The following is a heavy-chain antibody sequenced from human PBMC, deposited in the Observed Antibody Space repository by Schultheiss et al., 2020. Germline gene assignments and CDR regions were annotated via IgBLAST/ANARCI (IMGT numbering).Heavy chain of an antibody. CDR3: ARGSETPYDTAMGFYDY. V-gene: IGHV3-30-3*01. D-gene: IGHD5-18*01. CDR2: ISYDGSNK. J-gene: IGHJ4*02. Sequence: GESLKISCAASGFTFSSYAMHWVRQAPGKGLEWVAVISYDGSNKYYADSVKGRFTISRDNSKNTLYLQMNSLRAEDTAVYYCARGSETPYDTAMGFYDYWGQGTLVTVSS. CDR1: GFTFSSYA.